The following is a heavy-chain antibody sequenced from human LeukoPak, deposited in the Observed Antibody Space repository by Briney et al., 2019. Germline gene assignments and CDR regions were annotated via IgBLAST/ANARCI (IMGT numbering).Heavy chain of an antibody. J-gene: IGHJ6*02. Sequence: SVKVSCKASGGTFSSYAISWVRQAPGQGLEWMGGIIPIFGSANYAQKFQGRVTITADESTSTAYMELSSLRSEDTAVYYCASDNCSGGSCYYYYGMDVWGQGTTVTVSS. CDR1: GGTFSSYA. CDR2: IIPIFGSA. CDR3: ASDNCSGGSCYYYYGMDV. D-gene: IGHD2-15*01. V-gene: IGHV1-69*13.